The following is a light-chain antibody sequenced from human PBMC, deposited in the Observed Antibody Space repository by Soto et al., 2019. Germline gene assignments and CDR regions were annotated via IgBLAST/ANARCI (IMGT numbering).Light chain of an antibody. CDR2: DNN. CDR1: NSNIGNNY. Sequence: QSALTQPPSVSATPGQTVTTSCSGSNSNIGNNYVSWYQQLPGTAPKLLIYDNNKRPSEIPDRFSGSKSGPSATLGITGLQTGDEADYYCGTWDSSLSAGVFGTGTKVTVL. J-gene: IGLJ1*01. CDR3: GTWDSSLSAGV. V-gene: IGLV1-51*01.